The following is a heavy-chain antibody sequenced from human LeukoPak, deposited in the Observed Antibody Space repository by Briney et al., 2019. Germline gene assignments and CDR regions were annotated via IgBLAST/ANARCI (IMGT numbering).Heavy chain of an antibody. D-gene: IGHD2-15*01. CDR3: ARVRGYCSGGSCLTPFDY. J-gene: IGHJ4*02. Sequence: SETLSLTCTVSGGSISSNSYYWGWIRQPPGKGLEWIGSIYYSGSTFYNPSLKSRVTISVDTSKNQFSLKLSSVTAADTAVYYCARVRGYCSGGSCLTPFDYWGQGTLVTVSS. CDR1: GGSISSNSYY. V-gene: IGHV4-39*07. CDR2: IYYSGST.